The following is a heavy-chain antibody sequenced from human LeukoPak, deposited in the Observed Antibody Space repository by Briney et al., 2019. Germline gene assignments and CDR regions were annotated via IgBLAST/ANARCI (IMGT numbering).Heavy chain of an antibody. J-gene: IGHJ4*02. V-gene: IGHV4-38-2*01. Sequence: SETLSLTCAVSGYSLSSGYYWGWIRQPPGKGLEWIGSIYQSGNRYEKSSLKSRLTLSVDTSKNQFSLKVTSVTAADTAVYYCAKGPSRYNWNFDYWGQGILVVVSS. CDR3: AKGPSRYNWNFDY. CDR1: GYSLSSGYY. CDR2: IYQSGNR. D-gene: IGHD1-20*01.